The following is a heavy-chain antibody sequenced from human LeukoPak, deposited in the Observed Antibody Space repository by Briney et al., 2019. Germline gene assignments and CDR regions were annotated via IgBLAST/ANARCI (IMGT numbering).Heavy chain of an antibody. CDR1: GGSISSYY. J-gene: IGHJ4*02. V-gene: IGHV4-4*07. CDR3: ARGRRWFVGYYFDY. Sequence: SETLSLTCTVSGGSISSYYWSWIRQPAGKGLEWIGRIYTSGSTNYNPSLKSRVTISVDTSKNQFSLKLSSVTAADTAVYYCARGRRWFVGYYFDYWGQGTLVTVSS. CDR2: IYTSGST. D-gene: IGHD3-10*01.